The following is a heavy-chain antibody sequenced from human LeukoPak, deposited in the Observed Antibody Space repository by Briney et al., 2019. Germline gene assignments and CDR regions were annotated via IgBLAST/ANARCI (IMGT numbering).Heavy chain of an antibody. D-gene: IGHD6-13*01. V-gene: IGHV1-2*02. Sequence: GASVKVSCKASGYTFTGYYMHWVRQAPGQGLEWMGWINPNSGGTNYAQKFQGRVTMTRDTSISTAYMELSRLRSDDTAVYYCARELWGAAAQTYFDYWGQGTLVTVSS. CDR1: GYTFTGYY. J-gene: IGHJ4*02. CDR3: ARELWGAAAQTYFDY. CDR2: INPNSGGT.